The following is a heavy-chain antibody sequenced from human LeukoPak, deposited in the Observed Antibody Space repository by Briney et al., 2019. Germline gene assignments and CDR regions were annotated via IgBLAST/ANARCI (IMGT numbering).Heavy chain of an antibody. CDR2: ISSGSSYI. D-gene: IGHD3-3*01. CDR3: ARDDYDFWSGDTARFDY. CDR1: GFTFSDYS. V-gene: IGHV3-21*01. J-gene: IGHJ4*02. Sequence: GGSLRLSCAASGFTFSDYSINWVRQAPGKGLEWVSFISSGSSYIYYADSAKGRFTISRDNAKNSLYLQMNSLRAEDTAVYYCARDDYDFWSGDTARFDYWGQGTLVTVSS.